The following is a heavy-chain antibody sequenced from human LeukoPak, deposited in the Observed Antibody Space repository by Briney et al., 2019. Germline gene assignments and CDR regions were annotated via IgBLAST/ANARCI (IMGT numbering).Heavy chain of an antibody. Sequence: PGGSLRLSCAASGFTFSSYAMGWVRQAPGKGLEWVSSISGSGGSTYYADFVKGRLTISRDNSKNTLYLQMNSLRAEDTAVYSCAKTHEVNYYGSGSYYMDVWGQGTTVTVSS. V-gene: IGHV3-23*01. J-gene: IGHJ6*02. D-gene: IGHD3-10*01. CDR1: GFTFSSYA. CDR2: ISGSGGST. CDR3: AKTHEVNYYGSGSYYMDV.